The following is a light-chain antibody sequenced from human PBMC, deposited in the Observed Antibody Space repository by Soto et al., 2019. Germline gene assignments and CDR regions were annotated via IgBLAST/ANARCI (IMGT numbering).Light chain of an antibody. CDR2: EVS. V-gene: IGLV2-14*01. CDR1: SSDVGGYDY. Sequence: QSVVTQPASVSGSPGQSITISCTGTSSDVGGYDYVSWYQLYPGKAPRLIIYEVSNRPSGVSNRFSGSKSGNTASLTISGLRAEDEGEYFCSSFTGTSALILFGGGTKLTVL. CDR3: SSFTGTSALIL. J-gene: IGLJ2*01.